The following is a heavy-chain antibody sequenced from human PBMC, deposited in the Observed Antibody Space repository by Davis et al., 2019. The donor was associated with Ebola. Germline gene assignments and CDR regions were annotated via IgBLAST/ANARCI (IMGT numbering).Heavy chain of an antibody. CDR3: ATDPHDGLFHFDF. V-gene: IGHV3-30*03. CDR2: ISYDGNN. Sequence: PGESLKISCAASGFTFSNAWMSWVRQAPGKGLEWVTVISYDGNNEYADFAKGRFTISKDNSRNAVYLQMISLRAEDTAVYYCATDPHDGLFHFDFWGQGTLVTVSS. J-gene: IGHJ4*02. CDR1: GFTFSNAW. D-gene: IGHD3-10*01.